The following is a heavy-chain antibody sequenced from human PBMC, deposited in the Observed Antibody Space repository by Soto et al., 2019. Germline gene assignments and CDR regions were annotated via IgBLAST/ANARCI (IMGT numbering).Heavy chain of an antibody. J-gene: IGHJ4*02. V-gene: IGHV1-69*01. CDR3: ARGDGLRRGYSYGYYYFDY. D-gene: IGHD5-18*01. CDR1: GGTFSSYA. Sequence: QVQLVQSGAEVKKPGSSVKVSCKASGGTFSSYAISWVRQAPGQGLEWMGGIIPILGTANYAQKFQGRVTITADESTGTAYIELRSLRSEDTAVYYCARGDGLRRGYSYGYYYFDYWGQGTLVTVSS. CDR2: IIPILGTA.